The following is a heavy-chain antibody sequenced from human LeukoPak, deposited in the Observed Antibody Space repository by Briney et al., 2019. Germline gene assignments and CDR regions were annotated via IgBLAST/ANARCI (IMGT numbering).Heavy chain of an antibody. CDR2: ISSSGSTI. V-gene: IGHV3-48*03. CDR3: AELGITMIGGV. CDR1: GFTFSSYE. Sequence: GGSLRLSCVASGFTFSSYEMNWVRQAPGKGVEWVSYISSSGSTIYYADSVKGRFTISRDNAKNSLYLQMNSLGAEDTAVYYCAELGITMIGGVWGKGTTVTISS. D-gene: IGHD3-10*02. J-gene: IGHJ6*04.